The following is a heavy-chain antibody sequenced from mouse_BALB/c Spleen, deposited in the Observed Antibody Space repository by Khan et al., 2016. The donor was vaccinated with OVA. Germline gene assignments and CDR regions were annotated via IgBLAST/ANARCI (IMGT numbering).Heavy chain of an antibody. Sequence: QVQLQQSGAELVKTGASVKLSCQASGYTFTTYYMYWVKQRPGQGLEWIGEINPSNGGTNFNEKFKSKATLTVDKSSYTAYMQLSSLTSEDSAVDYCTRSGYGSMAYWGQGTLVTVSA. D-gene: IGHD2-2*01. J-gene: IGHJ3*01. V-gene: IGHV1S81*02. CDR3: TRSGYGSMAY. CDR2: INPSNGGT. CDR1: GYTFTTYY.